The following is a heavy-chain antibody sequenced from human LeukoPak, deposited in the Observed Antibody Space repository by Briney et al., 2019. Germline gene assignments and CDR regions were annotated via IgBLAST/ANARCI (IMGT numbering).Heavy chain of an antibody. J-gene: IGHJ6*02. Sequence: SEILSLTCTVSGGSISSRSYYWGWIRQPPGKGLERIGSIYYSGSTYYNPSLKSRVTISVDTSKNQFSLKLSSVTAADTAVYYCASSSSWAPGGYGMDVWGQGTTVTVSS. CDR2: IYYSGST. CDR1: GGSISSRSYY. D-gene: IGHD6-13*01. V-gene: IGHV4-39*01. CDR3: ASSSSWAPGGYGMDV.